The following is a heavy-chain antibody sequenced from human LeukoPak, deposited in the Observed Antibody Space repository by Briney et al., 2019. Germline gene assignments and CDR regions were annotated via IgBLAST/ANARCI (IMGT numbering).Heavy chain of an antibody. J-gene: IGHJ4*02. Sequence: GGSLRLSCAASGFTFSSYGMHWVRQAPGKGLEWVAVISYDGSNKYYADSVKGRFTISRDNSKNTLYLQMNSLRAEDTAVYYCAKAISLFWHSSSSDYWGQGTLVTVSS. V-gene: IGHV3-30*18. CDR1: GFTFSSYG. D-gene: IGHD6-6*01. CDR2: ISYDGSNK. CDR3: AKAISLFWHSSSSDY.